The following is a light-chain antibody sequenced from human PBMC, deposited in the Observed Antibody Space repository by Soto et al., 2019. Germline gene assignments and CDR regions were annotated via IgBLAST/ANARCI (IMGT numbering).Light chain of an antibody. V-gene: IGLV1-47*02. Sequence: QSVLTQPPSASGTPGQRVTISCSGNRSNIGSNYVYWYQQLPGTAPKLLIYSNNQRPSGVPDRFSGSKSGTSASLAISGLRSEDEADYYCAAWDDSLSANWVFGGGTKVTVL. CDR1: RSNIGSNY. J-gene: IGLJ3*02. CDR3: AAWDDSLSANWV. CDR2: SNN.